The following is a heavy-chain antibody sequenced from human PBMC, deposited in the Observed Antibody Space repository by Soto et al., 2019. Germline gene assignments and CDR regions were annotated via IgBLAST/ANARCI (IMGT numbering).Heavy chain of an antibody. D-gene: IGHD3-22*01. CDR2: IYYSGST. CDR1: GGSIGSGDYY. Sequence: PSETLSLTCTVSGGSIGSGDYYWSWVRQPPGKGLEWIGYIYYSGSTYYNPSLKSRLTISVHTSKNQLSLKLSSVTAADTAVYYCARAFDDSSGYYGGLGYWGQGTLVTVSS. V-gene: IGHV4-30-4*01. CDR3: ARAFDDSSGYYGGLGY. J-gene: IGHJ4*02.